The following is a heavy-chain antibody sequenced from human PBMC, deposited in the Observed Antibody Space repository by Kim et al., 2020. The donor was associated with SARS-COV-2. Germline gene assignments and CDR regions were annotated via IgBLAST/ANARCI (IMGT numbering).Heavy chain of an antibody. J-gene: IGHJ3*02. D-gene: IGHD3-10*01. V-gene: IGHV4-59*01. CDR3: ARDISYYGSGSYYAFDI. Sequence: LKSRVTISVDTSKTQFSLKLSSVTAADTAVYYCARDISYYGSGSYYAFDIWGQGTMVTVSS.